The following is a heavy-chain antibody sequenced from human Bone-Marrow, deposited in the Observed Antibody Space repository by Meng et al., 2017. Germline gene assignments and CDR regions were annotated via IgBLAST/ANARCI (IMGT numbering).Heavy chain of an antibody. CDR2: IVPIFGTA. CDR1: GGTFSSYA. Sequence: SVKVSCKSSGGTFSSYAISWVRQAPGQGLEWIGGIVPIFGTANYAQRLQGRVTLTTDTSTSKAYMELSSLRSDDSAVYYCARDAYIQLWLGGLDYWGQGTLVTVSS. V-gene: IGHV1-69*05. CDR3: ARDAYIQLWLGGLDY. J-gene: IGHJ4*02. D-gene: IGHD5-18*01.